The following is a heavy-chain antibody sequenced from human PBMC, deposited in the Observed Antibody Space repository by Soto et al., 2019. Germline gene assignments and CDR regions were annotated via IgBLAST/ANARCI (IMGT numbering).Heavy chain of an antibody. CDR3: ARVPRSRAYYYYMDV. J-gene: IGHJ6*03. Sequence: PSETLSLTCTVAGGSISSYYWSWIRQPPGKGLEWIGYIYYSGSTNYNPSLKSRVTISVDTSKNQFSLKLSSVTAADTAVYYCARVPRSRAYYYYMDVWGKGTTVTVSS. CDR2: IYYSGST. V-gene: IGHV4-59*01. CDR1: GGSISSYY.